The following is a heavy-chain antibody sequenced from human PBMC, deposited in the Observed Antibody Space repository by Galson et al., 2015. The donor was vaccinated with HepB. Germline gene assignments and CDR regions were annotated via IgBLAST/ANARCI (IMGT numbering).Heavy chain of an antibody. J-gene: IGHJ4*02. V-gene: IGHV3-30*03. CDR1: GFTFSSYG. CDR2: ISYDGSNK. Sequence: SLRLSCAASGFTFSSYGMHWVRQAPGKGLEWVAVISYDGSNKYYADSVKGRFTISRDNSKNTLYLQMNSLRAEDTAVYYCASVDTAMGRDFDYWGQGTLVTVSS. CDR3: ASVDTAMGRDFDY. D-gene: IGHD5-18*01.